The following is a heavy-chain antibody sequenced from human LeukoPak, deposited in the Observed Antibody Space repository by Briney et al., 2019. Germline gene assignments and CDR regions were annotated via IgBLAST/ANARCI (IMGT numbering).Heavy chain of an antibody. D-gene: IGHD1-26*01. CDR1: GGSISSSSYY. CDR3: ARRGIVGAHFDY. CDR2: IYYSGST. V-gene: IGHV4-39*07. Sequence: SETLSLTCTVSGGSISSSSYYWGWIRQPPGKGLEWIGSIYYSGSTYYNPSLKSRVTISVDTSKNQFSLKLSSVTAADTAVYYCARRGIVGAHFDYWGQGTLVTVSS. J-gene: IGHJ4*02.